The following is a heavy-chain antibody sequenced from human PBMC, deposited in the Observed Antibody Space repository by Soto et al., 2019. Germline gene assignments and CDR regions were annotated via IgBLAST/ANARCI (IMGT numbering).Heavy chain of an antibody. CDR2: IYYSGST. V-gene: IGHV4-59*01. D-gene: IGHD2-15*01. CDR3: ARGIEVFERYCSGGSCYPSSYYYYMDV. J-gene: IGHJ6*03. CDR1: GGSISSYY. Sequence: SETLSLTCTVSGGSISSYYWSWIRQPPGKGLEWIGYIYYSGSTNYNPSLKSRVTISVDTSKNQFSLKLSSVTAADTAVYYCARGIEVFERYCSGGSCYPSSYYYYMDVWGKGTTVTVS.